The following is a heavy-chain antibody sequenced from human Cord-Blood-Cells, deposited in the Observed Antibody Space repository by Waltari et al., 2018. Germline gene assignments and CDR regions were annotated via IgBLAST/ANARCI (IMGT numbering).Heavy chain of an antibody. J-gene: IGHJ6*02. CDR3: ARALPRSSSWYWDYYYYGMDV. D-gene: IGHD6-13*01. Sequence: QVQLQESGPGLVKPSQTLSLTCTVSGGSISSGDYYWSWIRQPPGKGLEWIGYIYYSGSTYSNPSINSRVTISVDTSKNQFSLKLSSVTAADTAVYYCARALPRSSSWYWDYYYYGMDVWGQGTTVTVSS. CDR2: IYYSGST. V-gene: IGHV4-30-4*08. CDR1: GGSISSGDYY.